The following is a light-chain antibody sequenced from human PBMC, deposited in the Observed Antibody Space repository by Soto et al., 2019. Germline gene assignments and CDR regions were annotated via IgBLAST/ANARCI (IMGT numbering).Light chain of an antibody. Sequence: IQLTQSPSSLSASVGDRVTITCRASQGISSYLAWYQQKPGKAPKLLIYAAYTLQSGVPSRFSGSGSGTXFTLTISSLQPEDFATYYCQQLNSFGPGTKVDIK. CDR2: AAY. CDR1: QGISSY. CDR3: QQLNS. J-gene: IGKJ3*01. V-gene: IGKV1-9*01.